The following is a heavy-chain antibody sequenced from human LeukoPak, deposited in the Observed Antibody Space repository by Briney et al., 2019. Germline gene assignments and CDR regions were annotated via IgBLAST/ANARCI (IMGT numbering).Heavy chain of an antibody. V-gene: IGHV3-23*01. CDR2: ISGSGGST. Sequence: GGSLRLSCAASGFTFSNYAMSWVRQAPGKGLEWVSGISGSGGSTYYADSVKGRFTISRDNSRNTLYLQMNNLRAEDTALYYCAKDQNSGSGSYSNFDYWGQGTLVTVCS. J-gene: IGHJ4*02. CDR1: GFTFSNYA. CDR3: AKDQNSGSGSYSNFDY. D-gene: IGHD3-10*01.